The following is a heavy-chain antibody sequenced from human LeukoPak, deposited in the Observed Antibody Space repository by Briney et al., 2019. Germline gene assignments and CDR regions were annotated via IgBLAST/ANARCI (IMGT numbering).Heavy chain of an antibody. CDR1: GGSISSYY. Sequence: SETLSLTCTVSGGSISSYYWSWIRQPPGKGLEWIGYIYYSGSTNYNPSLKSRVTISVDTSKNQFSLKLSSVTAADTAVYYCARVMKGSGDYHVFDYWGQGTLVTVSS. V-gene: IGHV4-59*01. CDR3: ARVMKGSGDYHVFDY. CDR2: IYYSGST. J-gene: IGHJ4*02. D-gene: IGHD6-19*01.